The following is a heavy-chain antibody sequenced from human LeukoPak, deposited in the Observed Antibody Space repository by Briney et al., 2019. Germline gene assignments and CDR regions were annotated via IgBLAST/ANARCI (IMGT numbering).Heavy chain of an antibody. D-gene: IGHD6-13*01. CDR3: ARVTGYMTEDYFDY. V-gene: IGHV4-59*01. J-gene: IGHJ4*02. CDR1: GGSINSYY. Sequence: SETLSLTCTVSGGSINSYYWSWIRQPPGKGLEWIGYIYYSGSTNYNPSLKSRVTISVDTSKNQFSLRLSSVTAADTAVYYCARVTGYMTEDYFDYWGQGTLVTISS. CDR2: IYYSGST.